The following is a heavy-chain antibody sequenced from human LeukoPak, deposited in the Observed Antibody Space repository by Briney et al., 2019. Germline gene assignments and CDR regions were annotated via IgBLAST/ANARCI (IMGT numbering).Heavy chain of an antibody. Sequence: GGSLRLSCVASGFTFSSYAMSWVRQAPGKGLEWVSGICSSDNSRYYADSVKGRFTISRDNSKNTLYLQMNSLRAEDTAVYYCAKVGAPYDYVRGSYRYTNPFDFWGQGTLVTVSS. J-gene: IGHJ4*02. CDR1: GFTFSSYA. V-gene: IGHV3-23*01. CDR2: ICSSDNSR. D-gene: IGHD3-16*02. CDR3: AKVGAPYDYVRGSYRYTNPFDF.